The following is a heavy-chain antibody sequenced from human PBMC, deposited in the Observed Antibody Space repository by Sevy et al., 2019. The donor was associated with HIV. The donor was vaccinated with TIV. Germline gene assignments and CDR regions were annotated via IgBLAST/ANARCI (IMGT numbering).Heavy chain of an antibody. J-gene: IGHJ3*02. V-gene: IGHV3-53*01. CDR2: IYTGVTT. CDR3: ARLSVYYYDSSGYYTTGNALDI. Sequence: GGSLRLSCAASGFTVGSNYMSWVRQAPGKGLEWVSIIYTGVTTSYAYSVKGRFTISRDNSKNTLYLQMNSLRAEDTAVYYCARLSVYYYDSSGYYTTGNALDIWGQGTMVTVSS. D-gene: IGHD3-22*01. CDR1: GFTVGSNY.